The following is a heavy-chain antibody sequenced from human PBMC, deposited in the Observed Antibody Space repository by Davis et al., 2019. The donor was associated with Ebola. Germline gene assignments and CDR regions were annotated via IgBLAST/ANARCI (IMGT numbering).Heavy chain of an antibody. V-gene: IGHV1-2*02. CDR1: GYTFTGYY. J-gene: IGHJ4*02. Sequence: ASVKVSCKASGYTFTGYYMHWVRQAPGQGLEWMGWINPNSGGTNYAQKFQGRVTMTRDTSISTAYMELSSLRSEDTAVYYCARDVTTKYYFDYWGQGTLVTVSS. CDR3: ARDVTTKYYFDY. D-gene: IGHD1-1*01. CDR2: INPNSGGT.